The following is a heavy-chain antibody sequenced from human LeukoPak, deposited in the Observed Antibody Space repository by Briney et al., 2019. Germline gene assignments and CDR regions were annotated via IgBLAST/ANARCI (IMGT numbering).Heavy chain of an antibody. V-gene: IGHV1-69*05. D-gene: IGHD2-15*01. J-gene: IGHJ4*02. CDR3: GRKAGDCGGGSCYSIDY. Sequence: SVKVSCKAFGGSFSSEAISWVRQAPGQGLEWMGGIIPIFGTANYAQRFQGRVTITTDESTSTAYLEVSSLRSEDTAVYYCGRKAGDCGGGSCYSIDYWGQGTLVTVSS. CDR2: IIPIFGTA. CDR1: GGSFSSEA.